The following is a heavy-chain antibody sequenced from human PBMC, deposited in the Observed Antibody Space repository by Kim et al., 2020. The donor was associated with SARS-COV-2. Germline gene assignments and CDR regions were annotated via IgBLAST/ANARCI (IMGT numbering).Heavy chain of an antibody. CDR1: GYTFTSYA. Sequence: ASVKVSCKASGYTFTSYAMNWVRQAPGQGLEWMGWINTNTGNPTYAQGFTGRFVFSLDTSVSTAYLQISSLKAEDTAVYYCARLYYDILTGYYMHGMDVWGQGTTVTVSS. CDR2: INTNTGNP. D-gene: IGHD3-9*01. J-gene: IGHJ6*02. CDR3: ARLYYDILTGYYMHGMDV. V-gene: IGHV7-4-1*02.